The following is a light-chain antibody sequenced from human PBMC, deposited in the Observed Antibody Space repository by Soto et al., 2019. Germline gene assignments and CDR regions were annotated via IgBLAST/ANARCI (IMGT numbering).Light chain of an antibody. Sequence: EIVLTQSPATLSLSPGERATLSCRASQSLINYLAWYQQKPGQAPRLLIYDASSRATGIPARFSGSGSGTDFTLTIDSLEPEDFAVYYCQHRSNSWTFGQGTKVEIK. CDR2: DAS. CDR1: QSLINY. V-gene: IGKV3-11*01. CDR3: QHRSNSWT. J-gene: IGKJ1*01.